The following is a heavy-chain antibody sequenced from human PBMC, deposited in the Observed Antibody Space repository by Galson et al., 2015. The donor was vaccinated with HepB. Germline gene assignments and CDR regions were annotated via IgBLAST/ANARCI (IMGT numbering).Heavy chain of an antibody. J-gene: IGHJ5*02. Sequence: SVKLSCKASGYTFSNYSITWVRQAPGQGLEWMGWISAYDGNTEYAQNLHGRLTITTDTSRTTGYMELRSLRSNDTAVYYCARGAHVAVVGATPNNWFDPWGQGTLVTVSS. CDR2: ISAYDGNT. CDR1: GYTFSNYS. D-gene: IGHD2-15*01. CDR3: ARGAHVAVVGATPNNWFDP. V-gene: IGHV1-18*01.